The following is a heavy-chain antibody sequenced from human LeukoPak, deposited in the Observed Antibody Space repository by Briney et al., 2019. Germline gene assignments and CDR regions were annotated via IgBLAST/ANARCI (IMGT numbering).Heavy chain of an antibody. CDR1: GGTFSSYA. D-gene: IGHD3-22*01. CDR3: ARALRRVYYDSSGYYYEFDY. V-gene: IGHV1-69*04. CDR2: IIPIFGIA. Sequence: ASVMVSCKASGGTFSSYAISWVRQAPGQGLEWMGRIIPIFGIANYAQKFQGRVTITADKSTSTAYMELSSLRSEDTAVYYCARALRRVYYDSSGYYYEFDYWGQGTLVTVSS. J-gene: IGHJ4*02.